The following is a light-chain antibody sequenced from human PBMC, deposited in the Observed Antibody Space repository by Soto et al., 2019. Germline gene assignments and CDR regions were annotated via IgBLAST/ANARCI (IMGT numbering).Light chain of an antibody. Sequence: DIQMTQSPSTLSASVGDRVTITCRASQSISSCLTWYQQKPGKAPQLLIYAASSLQSGVPSRFSGSGSGTDFTLTISSLQPEDFATYFCQQSYTSPWTFGQGTKVEVK. CDR3: QQSYTSPWT. CDR1: QSISSC. CDR2: AAS. J-gene: IGKJ1*01. V-gene: IGKV1-39*01.